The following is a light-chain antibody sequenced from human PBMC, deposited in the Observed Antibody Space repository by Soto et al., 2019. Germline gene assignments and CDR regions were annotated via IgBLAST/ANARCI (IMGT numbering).Light chain of an antibody. CDR1: SSNIRSNT. V-gene: IGLV1-44*01. CDR2: KND. J-gene: IGLJ3*02. Sequence: QPVLTQPPSASGTPGQRVTISCSGSSSNIRSNTVNWYQQLPGTAPKLLIYKNDQRPSGVPDRFSGSKSGTSASLAISGLQSEDEAHYYCASWDDTLNGHWVFGGGTKVTVL. CDR3: ASWDDTLNGHWV.